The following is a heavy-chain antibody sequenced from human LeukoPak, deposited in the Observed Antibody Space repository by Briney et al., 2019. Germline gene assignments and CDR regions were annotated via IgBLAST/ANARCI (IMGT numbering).Heavy chain of an antibody. CDR2: VSYDGSNK. Sequence: GGSLRFSCAASGFTFSSYGMHWVRQAPGKGLEWVAVVSYDGSNKYYADSVKGRFTISRVNSKNTLYLQMNSLRAEDTAVYYCAKDGGCSSTTCYSPYYFDYWGQGTLVTVSS. CDR1: GFTFSSYG. V-gene: IGHV3-30*18. CDR3: AKDGGCSSTTCYSPYYFDY. D-gene: IGHD2-2*01. J-gene: IGHJ4*02.